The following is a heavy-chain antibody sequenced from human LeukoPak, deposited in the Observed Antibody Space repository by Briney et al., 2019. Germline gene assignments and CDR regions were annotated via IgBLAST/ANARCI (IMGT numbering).Heavy chain of an antibody. D-gene: IGHD6-13*01. Sequence: GGSLRLSCAASGFTFSNYWMSWVRQAPGKGLEFMANIKEAGSEKYYVDSVKGRFTISRDNDKNLVHLQMNSLRAEDTAVYYCARGGGMRSWYDFDYWGQGTLVTVSS. CDR3: ARGGGMRSWYDFDY. V-gene: IGHV3-7*04. J-gene: IGHJ4*02. CDR1: GFTFSNYW. CDR2: IKEAGSEK.